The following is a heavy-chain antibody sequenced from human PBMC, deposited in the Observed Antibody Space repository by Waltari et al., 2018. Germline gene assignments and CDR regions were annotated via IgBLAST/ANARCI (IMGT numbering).Heavy chain of an antibody. V-gene: IGHV3-48*01. CDR1: GFTFSSYS. D-gene: IGHD2-15*01. CDR2: ISSSSSTI. J-gene: IGHJ6*02. Sequence: EVQLVESGGGLVQPGGSLRLSCAASGFTFSSYSMNWVRQAPGKGLGWVSYISSSSSTIYYADSVKGRFTISRDNAKNSLYLQMNSLRAEDTAVYYCARDFLGYCSGGSCVNYGMDVWGQGTTVTVSS. CDR3: ARDFLGYCSGGSCVNYGMDV.